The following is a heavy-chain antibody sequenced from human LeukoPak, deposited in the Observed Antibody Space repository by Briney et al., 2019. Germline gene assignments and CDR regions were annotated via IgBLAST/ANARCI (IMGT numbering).Heavy chain of an antibody. Sequence: ASVKVSCKASGYTFTGYYMHWVRQAPGQGLEWMGWINPNSGGTNYAQKFQGRVTMTRDTSISTAYMELSRLRSDDTAVYYCARDITIFGVATHPNYWGQGTLVTVSS. CDR2: INPNSGGT. CDR1: GYTFTGYY. CDR3: ARDITIFGVATHPNY. J-gene: IGHJ4*02. V-gene: IGHV1-2*02. D-gene: IGHD3-3*01.